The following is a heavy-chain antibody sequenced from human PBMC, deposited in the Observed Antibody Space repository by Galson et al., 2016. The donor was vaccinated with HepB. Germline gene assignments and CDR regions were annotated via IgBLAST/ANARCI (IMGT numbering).Heavy chain of an antibody. J-gene: IGHJ3*01. V-gene: IGHV4-4*02. CDR3: AETAWCYAGGCSTFGV. Sequence: SETLSLTCAVSGGSISSNNWWSWLRQSSDKGLEWIGELSQSGRTNYNPSLKSRVTMSVDKSKNQFSLNLTSVTAADTAVYFCAETAWCYAGGCSTFGVWGQWILVTISS. CDR1: GGSISSNNW. D-gene: IGHD2-15*01. CDR2: LSQSGRT.